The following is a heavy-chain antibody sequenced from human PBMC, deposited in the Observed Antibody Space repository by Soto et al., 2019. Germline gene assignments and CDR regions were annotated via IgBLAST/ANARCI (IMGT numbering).Heavy chain of an antibody. CDR3: ARDQGIAAAGRRANYYYYGMDV. CDR1: GGTFSSYA. Sequence: SVKVSCKASGGTFSSYAISWVRQAPGQGLEWMGGIIPIFGTANYAQKFQGRVTITADESTSTAYMKLSSLRPEDTAVYYCARDQGIAAAGRRANYYYYGMDVWGQGTTVTVSS. CDR2: IIPIFGTA. D-gene: IGHD6-13*01. J-gene: IGHJ6*02. V-gene: IGHV1-69*13.